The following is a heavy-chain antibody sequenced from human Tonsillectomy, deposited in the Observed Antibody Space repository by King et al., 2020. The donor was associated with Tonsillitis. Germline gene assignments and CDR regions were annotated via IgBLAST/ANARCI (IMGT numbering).Heavy chain of an antibody. CDR3: AKRVCSEGGDCFPHF. D-gene: IGHD2-21*01. CDR2: ISYDGSNK. V-gene: IGHV3-30*18. Sequence: VQLVESGGGVVQPGRSLRLSCAASGFTFSTYGMHWVHQAPGKGLEWVAVISYDGSNKYYADSVKGRFTISRDNSKNTLSLQMNSLRAEDTAVYYCAKRVCSEGGDCFPHFSGQGTLVTVSS. J-gene: IGHJ4*02. CDR1: GFTFSTYG.